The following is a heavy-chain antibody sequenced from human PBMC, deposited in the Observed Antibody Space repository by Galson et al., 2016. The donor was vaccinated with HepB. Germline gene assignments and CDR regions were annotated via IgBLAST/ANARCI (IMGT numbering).Heavy chain of an antibody. V-gene: IGHV4-34*01. CDR1: GGSFSGYY. Sequence: ETLSLTCAVYGGSFSGYYWHWIRQPPGKGLEWIGESDQSGITKYNPSLKSRVTVLLDTYRKQLSLNLNSVTAADTAIYYCVMWVPMERFDDWGQGSLVTVSS. CDR2: SDQSGIT. J-gene: IGHJ4*02. CDR3: VMWVPMERFDD. D-gene: IGHD3-10*01.